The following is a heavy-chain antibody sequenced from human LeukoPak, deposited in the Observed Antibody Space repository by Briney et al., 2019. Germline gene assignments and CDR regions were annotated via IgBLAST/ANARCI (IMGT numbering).Heavy chain of an antibody. CDR2: INPNGGFT. CDR1: GYRFSTHW. Sequence: ASVKVSCKASGYRFSTHWMDWVRQAPGQGLEWMGIINPNGGFTSYAQNLQSRVTVTRDLSTSTVYMELSDLKSEATAVYYCARYQSGKWELLTGLWFDPWGQGTLVTVSS. D-gene: IGHD1-26*01. J-gene: IGHJ5*02. CDR3: ARYQSGKWELLTGLWFDP. V-gene: IGHV1-46*01.